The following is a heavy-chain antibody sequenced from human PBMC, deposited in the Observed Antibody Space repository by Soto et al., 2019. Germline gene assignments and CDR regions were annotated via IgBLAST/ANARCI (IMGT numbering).Heavy chain of an antibody. J-gene: IGHJ6*02. CDR2: ISSSSSYI. D-gene: IGHD4-4*01. CDR3: ARDVPTVPYYYYYGMDV. CDR1: GFTFSSYS. V-gene: IGHV3-21*01. Sequence: PGESLKISCAASGFTFSSYSMNWVRQAPGKGLEWVSSISSSSSYIYYADSVKGRFTISRDNAKNSLYLQMNSLRAEDTAVYYCARDVPTVPYYYYYGMDVWGQGTTVTVSS.